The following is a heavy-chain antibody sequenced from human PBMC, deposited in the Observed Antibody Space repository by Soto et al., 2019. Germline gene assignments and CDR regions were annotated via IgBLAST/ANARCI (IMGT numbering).Heavy chain of an antibody. CDR1: GFTFSSYA. Sequence: GGSLRLSCAASGFTFSSYAMHWVRQAPGKGLEYVSAISSNGGSTYYADSVKGRFTISRDNSKNTLYLQMGSLRAEDMAVYYCARSRIAAAQTAEIDMDVWGQGTTVTVSS. CDR3: ARSRIAAAQTAEIDMDV. J-gene: IGHJ6*02. V-gene: IGHV3-64*02. CDR2: ISSNGGST. D-gene: IGHD6-13*01.